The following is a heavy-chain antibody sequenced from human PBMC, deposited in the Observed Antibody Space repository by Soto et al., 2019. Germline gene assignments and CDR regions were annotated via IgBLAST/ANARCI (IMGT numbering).Heavy chain of an antibody. V-gene: IGHV1-69*13. D-gene: IGHD3-22*01. J-gene: IGHJ3*02. CDR2: IIPIFGTA. CDR3: ARDQRYYHDSSGYYSLDAFDI. Sequence: SVKVSCKASGGTFSSYAISWVRQAPGQGLEWMGGIIPIFGTANYAQKFQGRVTITADESTSTAYMELSSLRSEDTAVYYCARDQRYYHDSSGYYSLDAFDIWGQGTMVIVS. CDR1: GGTFSSYA.